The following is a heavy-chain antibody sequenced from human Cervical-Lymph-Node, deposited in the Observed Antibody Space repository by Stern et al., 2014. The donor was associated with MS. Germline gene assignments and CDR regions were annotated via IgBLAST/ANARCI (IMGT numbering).Heavy chain of an antibody. D-gene: IGHD6-6*01. CDR2: IYHRGST. J-gene: IGHJ3*02. V-gene: IGHV4-4*02. CDR1: GGSISSSNW. CDR3: AREGYSSSYDAFDI. Sequence: QLQLQESGPGLVKPSGTLSLTCAVSGGSISSSNWWSWARPPPGEGLAWIGEIYHRGSTNYNPSLKSRVTTSEDKAKNQFFLKLSCVTAADTVVYYCAREGYSSSYDAFDIWGQGTMVTVSS.